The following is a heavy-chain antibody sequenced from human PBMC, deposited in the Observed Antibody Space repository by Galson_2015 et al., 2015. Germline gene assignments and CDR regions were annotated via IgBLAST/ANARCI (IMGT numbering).Heavy chain of an antibody. D-gene: IGHD1-14*01. CDR1: GDSISTINW. Sequence: ETLSLTCAVSGDSISTINWWTWVLQPPGKGLEWIGGIYYLGSTTYNPSLESRVTISVDKSKNQFSLKLNSVTAADTAVYYCAIGRLSGNYSPFYYNGMDVWVQGTTFTVSS. J-gene: IGHJ6*02. CDR3: AIGRLSGNYSPFYYNGMDV. V-gene: IGHV4-4*02. CDR2: IYYLGST.